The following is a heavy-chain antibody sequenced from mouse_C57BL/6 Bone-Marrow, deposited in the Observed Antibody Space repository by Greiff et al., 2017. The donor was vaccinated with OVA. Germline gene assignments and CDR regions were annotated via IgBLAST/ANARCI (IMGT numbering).Heavy chain of an antibody. V-gene: IGHV2-2*01. CDR1: GFSLTSYG. CDR2: IWSGGST. J-gene: IGHJ4*01. CDR3: ASPPYYSNQYYAMDY. Sequence: VQLQESGPGLVQPSQSLSITCTVSGFSLTSYGVHWVRQSPGKGLEWLGVIWSGGSTDYNAAFISRLSISKDNSKSQVFSKMNSLQADDTDIYYCASPPYYSNQYYAMDYWGQGTSVTVSS. D-gene: IGHD2-5*01.